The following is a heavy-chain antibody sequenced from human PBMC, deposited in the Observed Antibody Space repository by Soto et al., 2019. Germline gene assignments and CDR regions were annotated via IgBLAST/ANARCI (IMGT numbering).Heavy chain of an antibody. Sequence: QLQLQESGPGLVRPSETLSLTCTVSGDSIISSNYYWAWIRQSPGKGLEWIGNMYYGGSTYYNLFLKSRVTMSVDTSKNQFSLKISSVTAADASVYYCARIVVIPAAPEYYNYSGVDVWGQGTTVTVSS. CDR1: GDSIISSNYY. J-gene: IGHJ6*02. V-gene: IGHV4-39*01. D-gene: IGHD2-2*01. CDR2: MYYGGST. CDR3: ARIVVIPAAPEYYNYSGVDV.